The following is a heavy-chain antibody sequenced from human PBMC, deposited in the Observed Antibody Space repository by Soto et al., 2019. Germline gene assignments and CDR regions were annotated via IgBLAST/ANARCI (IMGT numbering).Heavy chain of an antibody. CDR1: GFTFGDYA. CDR2: IRSKAYGGTT. J-gene: IGHJ4*02. CDR3: TRDGRGYSYGLFDY. V-gene: IGHV3-49*03. D-gene: IGHD5-18*01. Sequence: GGSLRLSCTASGFTFGDYAMSWFRQAPGKGLEWVGFIRSKAYGGTTEYAASVKGRFTISRDDSKSIAYLQMNSLKTEDTAVYYCTRDGRGYSYGLFDYWGQGTLVTVSS.